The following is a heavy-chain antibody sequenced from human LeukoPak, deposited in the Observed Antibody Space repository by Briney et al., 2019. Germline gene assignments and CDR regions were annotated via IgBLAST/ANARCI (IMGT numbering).Heavy chain of an antibody. CDR3: ARTYGDYDTDY. Sequence: EDPKISCKGSGYSFTSYWNGWVRQMPGKSLELMGIIYRGCCDIIYSPSFQGQVTISADKSISTVYLQWSSLKASDTAMYYCARTYGDYDTDYWGQGTLVTVSS. D-gene: IGHD4-17*01. V-gene: IGHV5-51*01. CDR2: IYRGCCDI. CDR1: GYSFTSYW. J-gene: IGHJ4*02.